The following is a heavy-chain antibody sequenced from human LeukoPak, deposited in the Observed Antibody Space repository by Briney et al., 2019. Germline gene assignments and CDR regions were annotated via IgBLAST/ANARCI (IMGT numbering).Heavy chain of an antibody. CDR1: GGSFSGQY. J-gene: IGHJ4*02. D-gene: IGHD3-22*01. CDR3: ARALYYYDSSGYFDY. V-gene: IGHV4-59*11. Sequence: KPSETLSLTCAVFGGSFSGQYWSWIRQPPGKGLEWIGYIYYSGSTNYNPSLKSRVTISVDTSKNQFSLKLSSVTAADTAVYYCARALYYYDSSGYFDYWGQGTLVTVSS. CDR2: IYYSGST.